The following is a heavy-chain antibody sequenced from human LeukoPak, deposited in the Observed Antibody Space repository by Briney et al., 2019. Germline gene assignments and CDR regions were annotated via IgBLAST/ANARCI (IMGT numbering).Heavy chain of an antibody. CDR3: ARDRGAGRYFDY. J-gene: IGHJ4*02. CDR2: ISSSSSYI. CDR1: GFTFSSYS. V-gene: IGHV3-21*01. Sequence: KSGGSLRLSCAASGFTFSSYSMNWVRQAPGKGLEWVSSISSSSSYIYYADSVKGRFTISRDNAKNSLYLQMNSLRAEDTAVYYCARDRGAGRYFDYRGQGTLVTVSS. D-gene: IGHD1-26*01.